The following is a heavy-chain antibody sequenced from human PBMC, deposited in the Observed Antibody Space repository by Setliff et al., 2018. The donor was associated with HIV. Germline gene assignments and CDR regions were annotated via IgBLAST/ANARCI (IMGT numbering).Heavy chain of an antibody. CDR3: ARGMDYYDTSGYYQYYFDY. CDR2: INPSGGST. J-gene: IGHJ4*02. CDR1: GYTFTSYY. D-gene: IGHD3-22*01. V-gene: IGHV1-46*01. Sequence: ASVKVSCKASGYTFTSYYMHWVRQAPGQGLEWMGIINPSGGSTSYAQKFQGWITMTRDTSISTAYMELSRLRSDGTAVYYCARGMDYYDTSGYYQYYFDYWGQGTRVTVSS.